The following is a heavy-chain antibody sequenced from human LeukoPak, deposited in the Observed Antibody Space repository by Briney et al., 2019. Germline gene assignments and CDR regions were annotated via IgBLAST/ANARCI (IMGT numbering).Heavy chain of an antibody. J-gene: IGHJ4*02. Sequence: SETLSLTCTVSGGSISSYYWSWIRQPPGKGLEWIGEINHSGSTNYNPSLKSRVTISVDTSKNQFSLKLSSVTAADTAVYYCAREAQYSSALTHNDYWSQGTLVTVSS. CDR2: INHSGST. D-gene: IGHD6-19*01. V-gene: IGHV4-34*01. CDR1: GGSISSYY. CDR3: AREAQYSSALTHNDY.